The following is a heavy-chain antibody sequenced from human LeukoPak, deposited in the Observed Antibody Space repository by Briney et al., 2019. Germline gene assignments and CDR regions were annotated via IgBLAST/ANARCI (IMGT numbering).Heavy chain of an antibody. V-gene: IGHV3-9*01. D-gene: IGHD3-10*01. CDR3: AKDNTPGTMVRGVIDY. CDR2: ISWNSGSI. J-gene: IGHJ4*02. CDR1: GFTFDDYA. Sequence: GGSLRLSCAASGFTFDDYAMPWVRQAPGKGLEWVSGISWNSGSIGYADSVKGRFTISRDNAKNSLYLQMNSLRAEDTALYYCAKDNTPGTMVRGVIDYWGQGTLVTVSS.